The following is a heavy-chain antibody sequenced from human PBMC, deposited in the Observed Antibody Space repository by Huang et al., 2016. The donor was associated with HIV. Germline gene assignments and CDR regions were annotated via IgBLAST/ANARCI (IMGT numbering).Heavy chain of an antibody. Sequence: QVQLQESGPGLLRPSETLSLTCTVSDDSIDNYYWSWIRQPPGKRLEWIGYIYSSGITDSNPSLKSRVIMSTDASKSQFSLTLTSVTAADTAVYYCARLSGVDYFDSWGQGTLVTVSS. V-gene: IGHV4-59*01. CDR3: ARLSGVDYFDS. D-gene: IGHD3-3*01. J-gene: IGHJ4*02. CDR2: IYSSGIT. CDR1: DDSIDNYY.